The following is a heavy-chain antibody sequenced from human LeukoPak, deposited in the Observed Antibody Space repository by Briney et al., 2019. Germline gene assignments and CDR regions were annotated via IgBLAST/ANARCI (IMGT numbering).Heavy chain of an antibody. CDR1: GYTLTELS. CDR3: ATGGLGHQLVPTLYDY. Sequence: GASVKVSCKVSGYTLTELSMHWVRQAPGKGLEWMGGFDPEDGETIYAQKFQGRVTMTEDTSTDTAYMELSSLRSEDTAVYYCATGGLGHQLVPTLYDYWGQGTLVTVSS. D-gene: IGHD6-13*01. CDR2: FDPEDGET. V-gene: IGHV1-24*01. J-gene: IGHJ4*02.